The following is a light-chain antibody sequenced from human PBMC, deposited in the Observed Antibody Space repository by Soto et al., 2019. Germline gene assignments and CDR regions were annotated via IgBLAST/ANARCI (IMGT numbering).Light chain of an antibody. CDR1: QGIRDE. V-gene: IGKV1-6*01. CDR3: LQDYDYPRT. CDR2: AAS. Sequence: AIQMTQSPSSLSASVGDRVTITCRASQGIRDELGWYQQKAGKAPNHLISAASRLQSGVPSRFSGRGSGTDFTLTISSLQPEDFATYYCLQDYDYPRTFGQGTKVDIK. J-gene: IGKJ1*01.